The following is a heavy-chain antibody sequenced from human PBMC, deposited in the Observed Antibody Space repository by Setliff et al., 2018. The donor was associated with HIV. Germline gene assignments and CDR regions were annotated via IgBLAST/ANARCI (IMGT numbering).Heavy chain of an antibody. CDR1: GGSISSGGYY. CDR2: IKQDGSEK. V-gene: IGHV3-7*03. Sequence: ETLSLTCTVSGGSISSGGYYWSWVRQAPGKGLEWVANIKQDGSEKYYVDSVKGRFTFSRDNGKNSLYLQMNSLRAEDTALYFCAKDGHRRSDYSNYDDYWGQGTLVTVSS. D-gene: IGHD4-4*01. J-gene: IGHJ4*02. CDR3: AKDGHRRSDYSNYDDY.